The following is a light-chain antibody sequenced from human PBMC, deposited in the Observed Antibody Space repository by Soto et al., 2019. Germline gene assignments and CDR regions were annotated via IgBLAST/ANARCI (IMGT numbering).Light chain of an antibody. J-gene: IGKJ4*01. CDR1: QSLSSSY. V-gene: IGKV3-20*01. CDR3: QPYNNWPLT. CDR2: GAS. Sequence: EIVLTQSPGTLSLSPGERATLSCRASQSLSSSYLAWYQQKPGQAPRLLIYGASSRATAIPDRFSGSGSGTDFTLTINRLEPEDFAVYYCQPYNNWPLTFGGGTKVDIK.